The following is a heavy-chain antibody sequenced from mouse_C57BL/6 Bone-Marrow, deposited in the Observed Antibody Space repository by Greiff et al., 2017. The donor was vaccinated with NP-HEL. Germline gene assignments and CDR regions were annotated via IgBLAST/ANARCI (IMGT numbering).Heavy chain of an antibody. J-gene: IGHJ1*03. CDR3: ARRVSTTVGWYFDV. Sequence: VQLQQSGPELVKPGASVKISCKASGYAFSSSWMNWVKQRPGKGLEWIGRIYPGDGDTNYNGKFKGKATLTADKSSSTAYMQLSSLTSEDSAVYFCARRVSTTVGWYFDVWGTGTTVTVSS. D-gene: IGHD1-1*01. CDR2: IYPGDGDT. CDR1: GYAFSSSW. V-gene: IGHV1-82*01.